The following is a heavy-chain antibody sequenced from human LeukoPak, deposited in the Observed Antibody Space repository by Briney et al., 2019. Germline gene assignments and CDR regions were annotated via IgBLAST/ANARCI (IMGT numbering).Heavy chain of an antibody. V-gene: IGHV1-8*02. CDR3: AREDYYDSGSFDP. J-gene: IGHJ5*02. Sequence: GASVKVSCKASGGTFSNYAISWVRQATGQGLEWMGWMNPNSGNTGYAQKFQGRVTMTRNTSISTAYMELSSLRSEDTAVYYCAREDYYDSGSFDPWGQGTLVTVSS. CDR1: GGTFSNYA. D-gene: IGHD3-22*01. CDR2: MNPNSGNT.